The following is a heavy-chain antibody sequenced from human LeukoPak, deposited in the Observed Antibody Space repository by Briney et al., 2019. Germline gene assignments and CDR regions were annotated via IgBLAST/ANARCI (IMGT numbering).Heavy chain of an antibody. J-gene: IGHJ5*02. D-gene: IGHD3-3*01. CDR3: ARDQSGTYYDFWSGYYTGSGWFDP. V-gene: IGHV4-59*01. Sequence: SETLSLTCTDSGGSISSYYWSWIRQPPGKGMKWIGYIYYSGSTNYNPSLKSRVTISVDTSKNQFSLKLSSVTAADTAVYYCARDQSGTYYDFWSGYYTGSGWFDPWGQGTLVTVSS. CDR2: IYYSGST. CDR1: GGSISSYY.